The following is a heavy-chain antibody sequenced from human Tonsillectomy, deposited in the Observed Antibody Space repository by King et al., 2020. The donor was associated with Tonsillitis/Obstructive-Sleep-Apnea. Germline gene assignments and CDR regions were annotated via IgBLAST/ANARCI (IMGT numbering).Heavy chain of an antibody. CDR1: GFTFGDYA. Sequence: VQLVESGGGLVQPGRSLRLSCTASGFTFGDYAMSWVRQAPGKGLEWVGFIRSKAYGGTIEYAASVKGRFTISRDDSKSIAYLQMNSLKTEDTAVYYCIRVAGWEMATINGHVTFDYWGQGTLVTVSS. CDR2: IRSKAYGGTI. D-gene: IGHD5-24*01. CDR3: IRVAGWEMATINGHVTFDY. V-gene: IGHV3-49*04. J-gene: IGHJ4*02.